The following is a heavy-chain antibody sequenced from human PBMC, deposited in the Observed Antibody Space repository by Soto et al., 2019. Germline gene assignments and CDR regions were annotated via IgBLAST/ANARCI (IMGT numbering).Heavy chain of an antibody. CDR1: GFTFSSDG. CDR2: IWYDGSNK. D-gene: IGHD3-10*01. Sequence: QVQLVESGGGVVQPGRSLRLSCAASGFTFSSDGMHWVRQAPGKGLERVAVIWYDGSNKYYADSVKGRFTISRDNSKNTLYLRMNSLRAGHTAVYYWAREVFSSGSFEYWGQGTLVTVSS. CDR3: AREVFSSGSFEY. V-gene: IGHV3-33*01. J-gene: IGHJ4*02.